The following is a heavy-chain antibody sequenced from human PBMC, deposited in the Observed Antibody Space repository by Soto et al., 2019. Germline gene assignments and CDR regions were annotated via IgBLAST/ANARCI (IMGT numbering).Heavy chain of an antibody. CDR3: ASPARNYDFWSGYSFDI. CDR1: GYTFTSYD. CDR2: MNPNSGNT. V-gene: IGHV1-8*01. J-gene: IGHJ3*02. Sequence: QAQLVQSGAEVKKPGASVKVSCKASGYTFTSYDINWVRQATGQGLEWMGWMNPNSGNTGYAQKFQGRVTMTRNTSISTAYMELSSLRSEDTAVYYCASPARNYDFWSGYSFDIWGQGTMVTVSS. D-gene: IGHD3-3*01.